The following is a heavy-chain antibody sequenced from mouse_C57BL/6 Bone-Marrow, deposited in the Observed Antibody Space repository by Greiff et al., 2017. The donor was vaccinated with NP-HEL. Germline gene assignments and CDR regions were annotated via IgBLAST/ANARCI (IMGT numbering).Heavy chain of an antibody. CDR2: IHPNSGST. J-gene: IGHJ4*01. D-gene: IGHD2-12*01. V-gene: IGHV1-64*01. CDR3: ARRENDEGDCAMDY. Sequence: QVQLQQPGAELVKPGASVKLSCKASGYTFTSYWMHWVKQRPGQGLEWIGMIHPNSGSTNYNEKFKSKATLTVDKSSSTAYMQLSSLTSEDSAVYYCARRENDEGDCAMDYWGQGTSVTVSS. CDR1: GYTFTSYW.